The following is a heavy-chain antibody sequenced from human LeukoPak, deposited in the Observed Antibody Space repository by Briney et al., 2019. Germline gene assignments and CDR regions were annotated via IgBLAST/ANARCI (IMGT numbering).Heavy chain of an antibody. J-gene: IGHJ6*02. CDR1: GGSFSGYY. CDR2: INHSGST. CDR3: ATGPVTYYYDSSGYYGMDV. Sequence: SETLSLTCAVYGGSFSGYYWSWIRQPPGKGLEWIGEINHSGSTNYNPSLKSRVTISVDTSKNQFSLKLSSVTAADTAVHYCATGPVTYYYDSSGYYGMDVWGQGTTVTVSS. D-gene: IGHD3-22*01. V-gene: IGHV4-34*01.